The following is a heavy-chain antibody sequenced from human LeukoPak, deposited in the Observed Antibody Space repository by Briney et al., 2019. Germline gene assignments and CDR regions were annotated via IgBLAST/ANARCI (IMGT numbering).Heavy chain of an antibody. V-gene: IGHV3-23*01. D-gene: IGHD3-22*01. CDR1: GFTFNTYA. CDR3: AKDVYDSSGQTFDY. Sequence: PGGSLRLSCAVSGFTFNTYAMSWVRQAPGKGLEWVSVISGSGGSTYYADSVKGRFTISRDNSKNTLYLQMNSLRADDTAVYYCAKDVYDSSGQTFDYWGRGTLVTVSS. CDR2: ISGSGGST. J-gene: IGHJ4*02.